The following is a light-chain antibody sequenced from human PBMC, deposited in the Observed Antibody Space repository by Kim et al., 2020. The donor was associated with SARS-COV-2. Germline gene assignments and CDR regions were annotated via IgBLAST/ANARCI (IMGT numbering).Light chain of an antibody. Sequence: RATINCKSSQSVLYRTNNKNYVAWYQQKPGQPPKLLVYWAASRESGVPGRFSGSGSGTDFTITISSLEAEDVAVYYWQQYYRTPPTVGGGTKLEI. CDR3: QQYYRTPPT. V-gene: IGKV4-1*01. J-gene: IGKJ4*01. CDR2: WAA. CDR1: QSVLYRTNNKNY.